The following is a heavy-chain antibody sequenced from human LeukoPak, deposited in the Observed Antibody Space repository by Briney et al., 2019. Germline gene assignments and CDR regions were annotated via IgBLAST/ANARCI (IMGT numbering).Heavy chain of an antibody. Sequence: PSETLSLTCAVYGGSFSGYYWSWIRQPPGKGLEWIGEINHSGSTNYNPSLKSRVTISVDTSKNQFSLKLSSVTAADTAVYYCARGRLTIFGRAFDIWGQGTMVTVSS. J-gene: IGHJ3*02. CDR2: INHSGST. V-gene: IGHV4-34*01. CDR1: GGSFSGYY. D-gene: IGHD3-3*01. CDR3: ARGRLTIFGRAFDI.